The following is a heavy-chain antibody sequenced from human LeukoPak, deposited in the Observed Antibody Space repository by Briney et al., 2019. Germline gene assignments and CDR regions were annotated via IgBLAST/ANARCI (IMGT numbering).Heavy chain of an antibody. V-gene: IGHV4-61*02. CDR3: ARDRQEGGMRVSSFQY. CDR1: GASVSGGDYY. D-gene: IGHD2-15*01. Sequence: SETLSLTCSVSGASVSGGDYYWSWIRQPAGKGLEWIGRVYGAVSSQRNPSHQYNPSLMSRLTISADTSRNQFSLSLHSVTAADTAIYYCARDRQEGGMRVSSFQYWGQGTPVTVSS. CDR2: VYGAVSSQRNPSH. J-gene: IGHJ4*02.